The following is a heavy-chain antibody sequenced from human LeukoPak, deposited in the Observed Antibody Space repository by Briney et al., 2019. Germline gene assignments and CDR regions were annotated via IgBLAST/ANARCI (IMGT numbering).Heavy chain of an antibody. CDR3: ARRYQPRYCSSTSCRGSYYYYYMDV. CDR1: GGSLSSGSYY. J-gene: IGHJ6*03. D-gene: IGHD2-2*01. V-gene: IGHV4-61*02. CDR2: IYTSGSI. Sequence: SETLSLTCTVSGGSLSSGSYYWGWLRQPAGKGLEWIGRIYTSGSINYNPSLKSRVTMTVDKSKNKCSLKLSSVTAADTAVYYCARRYQPRYCSSTSCRGSYYYYYMDVWGKGTTVTISS.